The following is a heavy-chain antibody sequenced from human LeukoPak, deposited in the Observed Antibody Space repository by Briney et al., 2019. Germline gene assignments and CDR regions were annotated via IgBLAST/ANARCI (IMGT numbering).Heavy chain of an antibody. D-gene: IGHD3-10*01. V-gene: IGHV1-46*01. CDR1: GYTFTSYY. CDR3: ARVLRAKKYYYGSGSPPGFDP. CDR2: INPSGGST. Sequence: GASVKVSCKASGYTFTSYYMHWVRQAPGQGLEWMGIINPSGGSTTYAQKFQGRVTMTRDTSTSTVYMELSSLRSEDTAVYYCARVLRAKKYYYGSGSPPGFDPWGQGTLVTVSS. J-gene: IGHJ5*02.